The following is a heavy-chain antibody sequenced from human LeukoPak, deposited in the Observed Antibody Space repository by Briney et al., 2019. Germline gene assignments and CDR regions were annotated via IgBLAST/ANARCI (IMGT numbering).Heavy chain of an antibody. D-gene: IGHD1-26*01. J-gene: IGHJ5*02. CDR2: ISYDGSNK. V-gene: IGHV3-30-3*01. CDR3: AKDALPKSGSYVLA. CDR1: GFTFSSYA. Sequence: PGGSLRLSCAASGFTFSSYAMHWVRQAPGKGLEWVAVISYDGSNKYYADSVKGRFTISRDNSKNTLYLQMNSLRAEDTAVYYCAKDALPKSGSYVLAWGQGTLVTVSS.